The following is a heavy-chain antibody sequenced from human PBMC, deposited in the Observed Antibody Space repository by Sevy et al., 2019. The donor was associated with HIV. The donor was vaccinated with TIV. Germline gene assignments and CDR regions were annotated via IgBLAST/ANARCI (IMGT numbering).Heavy chain of an antibody. J-gene: IGHJ4*02. CDR1: GGSISSYY. CDR2: IYYSGST. D-gene: IGHD3-22*01. Sequence: SETLSLTCTVSGGSISSYYWSWIRQPPGKGLEWIGYIYYSGSTNYNPSLKSRVTISVDTPKNQFSLKLSSVTAADTAVYYCARWRRRGPYYYDSSGFNYFDYWGQGTLVTVSS. CDR3: ARWRRRGPYYYDSSGFNYFDY. V-gene: IGHV4-59*01.